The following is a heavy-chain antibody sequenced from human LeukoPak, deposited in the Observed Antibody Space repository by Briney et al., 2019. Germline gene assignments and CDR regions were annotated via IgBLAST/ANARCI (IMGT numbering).Heavy chain of an antibody. CDR3: ASAGLTYGSGSYFVY. V-gene: IGHV3-30*02. J-gene: IGHJ4*02. CDR2: IRYDGSNK. D-gene: IGHD3-10*01. CDR1: GFTFSSYG. Sequence: GGSLRLSCAASGFTFSSYGMHWVRQAPGKGLEWVAFIRYDGSNKKYVDSLKGRFTISRDNAKNSLYLQMNSLRAEDTALYYCASAGLTYGSGSYFVYWGQGTLVTVSS.